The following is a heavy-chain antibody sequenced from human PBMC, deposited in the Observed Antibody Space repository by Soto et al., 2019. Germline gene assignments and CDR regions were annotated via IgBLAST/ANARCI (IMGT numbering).Heavy chain of an antibody. CDR1: GFTFNSYA. D-gene: IGHD1-20*01. CDR3: ARDAGGITGTTIVDYYYGMDV. CDR2: ISYDGSNK. J-gene: IGHJ6*02. Sequence: GGSLILPCASSGFTFNSYAIHLVRQAPGKGLEWVAVISYDGSNKYYADSVNRRFTISRDNSKNTLYLQMNSLRAEDAAVYYCARDAGGITGTTIVDYYYGMDVWGQGTTVTVSS. V-gene: IGHV3-30-3*01.